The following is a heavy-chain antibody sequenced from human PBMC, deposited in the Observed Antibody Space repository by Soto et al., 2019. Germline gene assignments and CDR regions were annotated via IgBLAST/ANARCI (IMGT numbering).Heavy chain of an antibody. V-gene: IGHV1-69*13. D-gene: IGHD5-18*01. CDR1: GGTFSSYA. Sequence: ASVKVSCKASGGTFSSYAISWVRQAPGQGLEWMGGIIPIFGTANYAQKFQGRVTITADESTSTAYMELSSLRSEDTAVYYCGFGYGNYYYYGMDVWGQGTTVTAP. J-gene: IGHJ6*02. CDR3: GFGYGNYYYYGMDV. CDR2: IIPIFGTA.